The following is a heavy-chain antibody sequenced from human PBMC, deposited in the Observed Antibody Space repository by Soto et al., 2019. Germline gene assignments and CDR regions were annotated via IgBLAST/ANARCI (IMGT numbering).Heavy chain of an antibody. D-gene: IGHD3-10*01. CDR1: GFTFSSYG. Sequence: GALRLSCAASGFTFSSYGMHWVRQAPGKGLEWVAVISYDGSNKYYADSVKGRFTISRDNSKNTLYLQMNSLRAEDTAVYYCAKDSRLLWFGVFDYWGQGTLVTVSS. CDR3: AKDSRLLWFGVFDY. V-gene: IGHV3-30*18. CDR2: ISYDGSNK. J-gene: IGHJ4*02.